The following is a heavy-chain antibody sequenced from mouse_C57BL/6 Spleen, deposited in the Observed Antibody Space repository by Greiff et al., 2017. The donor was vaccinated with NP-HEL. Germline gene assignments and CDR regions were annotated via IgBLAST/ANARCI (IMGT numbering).Heavy chain of an antibody. J-gene: IGHJ1*03. CDR2: IDPSDSET. D-gene: IGHD1-1*01. CDR1: GYTFTSYW. V-gene: IGHV1-52*01. CDR3: ARSGAYYYGSRKGYFDV. Sequence: QVQLQQPGAELVKPGASVKLSCKASGYTFTSYWIHWVKQRPIQGLEWIGNIDPSDSETHYNQKFKDKATLTVDKSSSTAYMQLSSLTSEDSAVYYCARSGAYYYGSRKGYFDVWGTGTTVTVSS.